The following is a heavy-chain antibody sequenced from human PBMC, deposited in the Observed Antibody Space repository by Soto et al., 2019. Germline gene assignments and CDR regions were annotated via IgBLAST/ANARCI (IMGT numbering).Heavy chain of an antibody. CDR1: GFTFSSYA. J-gene: IGHJ4*02. CDR2: ISGSGGST. Sequence: EVQLLESGGGLVQPGGSLRLTCAASGFTFSSYAMSWVRQAPGKGLEWVSAISGSGGSTYYADSVKGRFTISRDNSKNTLYLQMNSLRAEDTAVYYCAKDYRYYGSGSYLDYWGQGTLVTVSS. CDR3: AKDYRYYGSGSYLDY. V-gene: IGHV3-23*01. D-gene: IGHD3-10*01.